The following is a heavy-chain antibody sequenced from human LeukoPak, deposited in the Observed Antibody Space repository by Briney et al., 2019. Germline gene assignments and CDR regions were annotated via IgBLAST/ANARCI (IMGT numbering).Heavy chain of an antibody. J-gene: IGHJ4*02. CDR3: ARDDGDYLH. V-gene: IGHV4-59*01. Sequence: SETLSLTCTVSGGSISGNYWSWIRQPPGKGLEWIGYIYYSGSTNYNPSLKSRVTISVDTSKNQFSLKLTSVTAADTAVYYCARDDGDYLHWGQGTLVTVSS. CDR2: IYYSGST. D-gene: IGHD4-17*01. CDR1: GGSISGNY.